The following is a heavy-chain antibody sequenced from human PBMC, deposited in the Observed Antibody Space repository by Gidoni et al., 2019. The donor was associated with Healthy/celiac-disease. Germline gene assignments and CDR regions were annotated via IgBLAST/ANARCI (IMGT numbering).Heavy chain of an antibody. D-gene: IGHD2-2*03. J-gene: IGHJ4*02. CDR1: GGSFSGYY. Sequence: QVQLQQWGAGLLKPSETLSLTCAVYGGSFSGYYWSWIRQPPGKGLEWIGEINHNGSTNYDPSLKSRVTISVDTSKNQFSLKLSSVTAADTAVYYCARGLSLGSPSPFDYWGQGTLVTVSS. CDR3: ARGLSLGSPSPFDY. CDR2: INHNGST. V-gene: IGHV4-34*01.